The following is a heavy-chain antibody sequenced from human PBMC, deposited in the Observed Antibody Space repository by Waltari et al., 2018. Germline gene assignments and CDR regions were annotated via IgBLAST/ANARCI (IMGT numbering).Heavy chain of an antibody. J-gene: IGHJ6*02. V-gene: IGHV3-30*04. CDR3: ARDYCDRTNCHGMDV. CDR1: DFPFSTYA. CDR2: VSYNARNI. Sequence: QVQLVESGGGVVQPGRSLRLSCAASDFPFSTYAMHWVRQAPGKGLEWVAVVSYNARNIYYVDSVKGRFTVSRDNSKKTLYLQMNGLRPEDTAVYYCARDYCDRTNCHGMDVWGQGTTVIVSS. D-gene: IGHD3-22*01.